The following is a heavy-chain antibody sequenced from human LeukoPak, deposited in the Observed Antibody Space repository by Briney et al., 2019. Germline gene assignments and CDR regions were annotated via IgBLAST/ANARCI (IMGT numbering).Heavy chain of an antibody. J-gene: IGHJ6*02. D-gene: IGHD6-13*01. CDR3: ARDRIAAADHRYYYYYGMDV. Sequence: GGSLRLSCAASGFTFNSYAMNWVRQAPGKGLEWVSVISGRGVGTYYADSVKGRFTISRDISKNTLYLQMNSLRAEDTAVYYCARDRIAAADHRYYYYYGMDVWGQGTTVTVS. CDR1: GFTFNSYA. V-gene: IGHV3-23*01. CDR2: ISGRGVGT.